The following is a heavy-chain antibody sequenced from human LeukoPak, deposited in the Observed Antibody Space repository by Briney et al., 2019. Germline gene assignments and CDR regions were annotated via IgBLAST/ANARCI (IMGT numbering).Heavy chain of an antibody. Sequence: GGSLRLSCAASGFTFNIYSMNWVRQAPGKGLEWVSSISSSSSYIYYADSVKGRFTISGDNAKNSLYLQMNSLRAEDTAVYYCARDRGTFGSYPHDYWGQGTLVTVSS. V-gene: IGHV3-21*01. CDR2: ISSSSSYI. CDR3: ARDRGTFGSYPHDY. CDR1: GFTFNIYS. D-gene: IGHD1-26*01. J-gene: IGHJ4*02.